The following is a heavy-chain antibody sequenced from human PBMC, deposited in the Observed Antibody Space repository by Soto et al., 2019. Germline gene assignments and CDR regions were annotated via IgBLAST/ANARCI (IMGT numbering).Heavy chain of an antibody. CDR3: ARDLGGWPDY. CDR1: GYTFTSHG. D-gene: IGHD2-15*01. V-gene: IGHV1-3*01. Sequence: ASVKVSCKASGYTFTSHGISWLRQAPGQRLEWMGWINAGNGNTKYSQKFQGRVTITRDTSASTAYMELSSLRSEDTAVYYCARDLGGWPDYWGQGTLVTVSS. J-gene: IGHJ4*02. CDR2: INAGNGNT.